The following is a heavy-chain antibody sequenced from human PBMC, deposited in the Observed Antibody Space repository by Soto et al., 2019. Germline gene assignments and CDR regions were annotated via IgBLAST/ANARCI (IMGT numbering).Heavy chain of an antibody. J-gene: IGHJ4*02. CDR1: VGTFSSSA. V-gene: IGHV1-69*01. Sequence: QVQLVQYGAEVKKPGSSVKVSCKASVGTFSSSAISWVRQAPGQGLEWMGGIIPIFGTANYAQKFQGRVTITADESTSTAYMELSSLRSEDTAVYYCAGDSYSSGWYPGRTDWGQGKLVTVSS. CDR2: IIPIFGTA. CDR3: AGDSYSSGWYPGRTD. D-gene: IGHD6-19*01.